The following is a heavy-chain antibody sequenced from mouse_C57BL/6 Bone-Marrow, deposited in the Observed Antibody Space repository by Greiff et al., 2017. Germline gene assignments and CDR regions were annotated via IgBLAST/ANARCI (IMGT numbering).Heavy chain of an antibody. D-gene: IGHD6-2*01. V-gene: IGHV1-61*01. CDR2: IYPSDSET. CDR1: GYTFTSYW. CDR3: ARAGYFSFAY. J-gene: IGHJ3*01. Sequence: VQLQQPGAELVRPGSSVKLSCKASGYTFTSYWMDWVKQRPGQGLEWIGNIYPSDSETHYNQKFKDKATLTVDKSSSTAYMQLSSLTSEDSAVYYCARAGYFSFAYGGQGTLVTVSA.